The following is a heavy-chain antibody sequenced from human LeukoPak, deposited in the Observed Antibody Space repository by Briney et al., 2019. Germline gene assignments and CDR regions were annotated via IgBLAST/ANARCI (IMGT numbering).Heavy chain of an antibody. D-gene: IGHD3-10*01. CDR3: ARPSFYYGSGSFYLGQ. V-gene: IGHV3-21*06. CDR2: ISSTSAYI. J-gene: IGHJ4*02. CDR1: GFTFSTYT. Sequence: PGGSLRLSCAASGFTFSTYTMTWVRQAPGKGLEWVSSISSTSAYINYADSVKGRFTISRDNSKNMVYLQMKSLRADDTAIYYCARPSFYYGSGSFYLGQWGQGTLVTVSS.